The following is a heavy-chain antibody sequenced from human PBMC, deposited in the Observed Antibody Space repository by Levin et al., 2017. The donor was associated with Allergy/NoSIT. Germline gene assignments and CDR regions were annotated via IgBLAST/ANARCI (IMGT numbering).Heavy chain of an antibody. J-gene: IGHJ4*02. CDR3: ARWRSGYYHDY. V-gene: IGHV3-48*01. CDR1: GFTFSGYN. Sequence: GGSLRLSCAASGFTFSGYNMNWVRQAPGKGLEWVSYISSGGSAIYYADSVKGRFTISRDNAKNSLYLQMNSLRAEDTAVYYCARWRSGYYHDYWGQGTLVPVSS. CDR2: ISSGGSAI. D-gene: IGHD3-22*01.